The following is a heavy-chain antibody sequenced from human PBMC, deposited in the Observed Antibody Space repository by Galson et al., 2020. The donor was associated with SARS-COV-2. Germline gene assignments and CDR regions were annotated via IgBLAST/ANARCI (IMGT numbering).Heavy chain of an antibody. D-gene: IGHD2-15*01. CDR1: GFTFSSYG. CDR2: SRYDGSNK. CDR3: ARTDNNVVTLEGDAFDI. J-gene: IGHJ3*02. V-gene: IGHV3-33*01. Sequence: TGESLTLSCVASGFTFSSYGTHCVRQAPSNGMEWVAVSRYDGSNKNYANSVTGRFIISRDNSKNTLYLQMNGLGAKDTAVYYCARTDNNVVTLEGDAFDIWCRGTMVTVSS.